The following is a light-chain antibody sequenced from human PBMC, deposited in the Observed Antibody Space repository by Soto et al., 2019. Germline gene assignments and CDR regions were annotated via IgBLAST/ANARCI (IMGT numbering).Light chain of an antibody. CDR2: DVN. CDR3: CSYTRSTTYV. V-gene: IGLV2-14*03. J-gene: IGLJ1*01. CDR1: SSDDGGYNY. Sequence: QSALTQPASVSGSPGQSIIISCTGTSSDDGGYNYVSWYQQHPGKAPKLMIFDVNNRPSGISSRFSGSKSGNTASLTISGLQAEDEADYYCCSYTRSTTYVFGTGTKLTVL.